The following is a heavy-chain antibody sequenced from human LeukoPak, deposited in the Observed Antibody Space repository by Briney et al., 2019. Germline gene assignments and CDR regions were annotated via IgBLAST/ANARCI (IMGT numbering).Heavy chain of an antibody. J-gene: IGHJ4*02. CDR2: ISGSGGST. V-gene: IGHV3-23*01. CDR3: AKGITWIQLWLADY. CDR1: GFTSSSYA. D-gene: IGHD5-18*01. Sequence: GGSLRLSCAASGFTSSSYAMSWVRQAPGKGLEWVSAISGSGGSTYYADSVRGRFTISRDNSKDTLYLQMNSLRAEDTAIYYCAKGITWIQLWLADYWGQGTLVTVSS.